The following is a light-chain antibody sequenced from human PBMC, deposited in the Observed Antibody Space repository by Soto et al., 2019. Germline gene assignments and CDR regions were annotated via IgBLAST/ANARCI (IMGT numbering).Light chain of an antibody. CDR3: QSYDSHVV. V-gene: IGLV1-40*01. Sequence: QLLLTQPPSVSGAPGQRVTISCTGSSSNIGAGYDVHWYQQLPGTAPKLLIYGNSNRPSGVPDRFSGSKSGTSASLAITGLQAEDEADYYCQSYDSHVVFGGGTKVTVL. CDR2: GNS. CDR1: SSNIGAGYD. J-gene: IGLJ2*01.